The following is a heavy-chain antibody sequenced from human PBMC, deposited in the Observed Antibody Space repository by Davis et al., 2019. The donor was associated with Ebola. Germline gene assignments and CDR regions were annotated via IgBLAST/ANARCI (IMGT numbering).Heavy chain of an antibody. V-gene: IGHV4-59*01. CDR3: ARGRTTQDY. J-gene: IGHJ4*02. D-gene: IGHD1-7*01. Sequence: ESLKISCAASGFTFSSFAMSWVRQAPGKGLEWIGYIYYSGSTNYNPSLKSRVTISVDTSKNQFSLKLSSVTAADTAVYYCARGRTTQDYWGQGTLVTVSS. CDR2: IYYSGST. CDR1: GFTFSSFA.